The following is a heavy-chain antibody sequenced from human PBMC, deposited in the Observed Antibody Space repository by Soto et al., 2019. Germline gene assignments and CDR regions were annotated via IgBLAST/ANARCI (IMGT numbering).Heavy chain of an antibody. CDR2: ISAYNGNT. J-gene: IGHJ6*02. D-gene: IGHD4-17*01. CDR3: ARDVATVTVAYYYGMDV. V-gene: IGHV1-18*04. Sequence: ASVKVSCKASGYTFTSYGISWVRQAPGQGVEWMGWISAYNGNTNYAQKLQGRVTMTTDTSTSTAYMELRSLRSDDTAVYYCARDVATVTVAYYYGMDVWGQGTTVTVSS. CDR1: GYTFTSYG.